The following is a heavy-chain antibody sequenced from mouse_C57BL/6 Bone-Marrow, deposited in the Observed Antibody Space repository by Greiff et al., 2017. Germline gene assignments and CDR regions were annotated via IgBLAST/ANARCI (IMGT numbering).Heavy chain of an antibody. CDR2: INPSSGYT. Sequence: QVQLQQSGAELAKPGASVKLSCKASGYTFTSYWMHWVKQRPGQGLEWIGYINPSSGYTKYNQKFKDKATLTAVKSSSTAYMQLSSLTYEDSAVYYCARGIYYYGSSYGGWYFDVWGTGTTVTVSS. J-gene: IGHJ1*03. CDR3: ARGIYYYGSSYGGWYFDV. D-gene: IGHD1-1*01. V-gene: IGHV1-7*01. CDR1: GYTFTSYW.